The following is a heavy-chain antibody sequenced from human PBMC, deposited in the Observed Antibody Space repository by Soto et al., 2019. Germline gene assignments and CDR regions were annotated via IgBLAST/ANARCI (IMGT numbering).Heavy chain of an antibody. Sequence: EVQLVESGGGLVKPGGSLRLSCAASGFTFSSYSMNWVRQAPGKGLEWVSSISSSSSYIYYADSVKGRFTISRDNAKNSLYLQMTSLRAEDTAVYYCARGYHYYDRSGYDKWDAFDIWGQGTMVTVSS. CDR2: ISSSSSYI. J-gene: IGHJ3*02. CDR1: GFTFSSYS. D-gene: IGHD3-22*01. CDR3: ARGYHYYDRSGYDKWDAFDI. V-gene: IGHV3-21*01.